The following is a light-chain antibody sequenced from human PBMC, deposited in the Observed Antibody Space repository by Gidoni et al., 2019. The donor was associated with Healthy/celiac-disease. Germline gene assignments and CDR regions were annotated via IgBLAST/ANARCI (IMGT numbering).Light chain of an antibody. CDR2: QDS. Sequence: SYELTQPPSVSVSPGQTASITCSGDKLGDNYACWYQQKPGQSPVLVIYQDSKRPSGFPERFSGSNPGNTATLTIRGTQAMDEADYYCQAWDSSTVVFGGGTKLTVL. CDR3: QAWDSSTVV. J-gene: IGLJ2*01. CDR1: KLGDNY. V-gene: IGLV3-1*01.